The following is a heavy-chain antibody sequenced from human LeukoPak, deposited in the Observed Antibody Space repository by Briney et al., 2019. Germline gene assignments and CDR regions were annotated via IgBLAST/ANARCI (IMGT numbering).Heavy chain of an antibody. V-gene: IGHV5-51*01. J-gene: IGHJ5*02. Sequence: GESLKISCKASGYSFTNYWIGWVRQMPGKGLEWMGIIYPGDSDIRYSPSFLGQVTISADKSISTAYLQWSSLKASDTAIYYCARRAGQYCASTNCPNWFDPWGQGTLVTVSS. CDR3: ARRAGQYCASTNCPNWFDP. CDR1: GYSFTNYW. CDR2: IYPGDSDI. D-gene: IGHD2-2*01.